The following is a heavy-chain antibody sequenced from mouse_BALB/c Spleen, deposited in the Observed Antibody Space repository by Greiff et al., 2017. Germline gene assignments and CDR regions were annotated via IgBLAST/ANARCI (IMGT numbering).Heavy chain of an antibody. D-gene: IGHD2-4*01. V-gene: IGHV14-3*02. CDR2: IDPANGNT. CDR3: ARWRDYDGFAY. Sequence: VQLQQSGAELVKPGASVKLSCTASGFNIKDTYMHWVKQRPEQGLEWIGRIDPANGNTKYDPKFQGKATITADTSSNTAYLQLSSLTSEDTAVYYCARWRDYDGFAYWGQGTLVTVSA. J-gene: IGHJ3*01. CDR1: GFNIKDTY.